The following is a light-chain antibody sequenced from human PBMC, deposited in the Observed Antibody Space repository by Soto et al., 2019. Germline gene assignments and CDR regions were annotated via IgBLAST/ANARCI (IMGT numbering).Light chain of an antibody. J-gene: IGLJ1*01. CDR3: SSYRRSNTLV. CDR1: SSDVGTYHY. CDR2: DVS. V-gene: IGLV2-14*03. Sequence: QSVLTQPASVSGSPGQSITISCTGTSSDVGTYHYVSWYQQHPGRAPKLMIYDVSNRPSGVSNRFSGSKSGNTASLTISGLQPEDEGDYYCSSYRRSNTLVFGTGTKLTVL.